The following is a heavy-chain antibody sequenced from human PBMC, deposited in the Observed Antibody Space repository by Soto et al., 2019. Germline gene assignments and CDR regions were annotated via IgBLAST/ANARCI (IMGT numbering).Heavy chain of an antibody. J-gene: IGHJ6*02. CDR2: IYYSGST. D-gene: IGHD2-15*01. CDR1: GGSVSSGSYY. CDR3: ARDREVVVAATIYYYYGLDV. Sequence: SDTLSLTCTVSGGSVSSGSYYWSWIRQPPGKGLEWIGYIYYSGSTNYNPSLKSRVTISVDTSKNQFSLKLSSVTAADTAVYYCARDREVVVAATIYYYYGLDVWGQGTTVTVSS. V-gene: IGHV4-61*01.